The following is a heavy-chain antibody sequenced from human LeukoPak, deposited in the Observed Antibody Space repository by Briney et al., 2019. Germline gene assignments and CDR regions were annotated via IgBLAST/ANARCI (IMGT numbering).Heavy chain of an antibody. CDR3: ARDHAYMFDY. CDR1: GFTFSSYW. J-gene: IGHJ4*02. CDR2: INTDGRTT. V-gene: IGHV3-74*01. Sequence: GGSLRLSCAASGFTFSSYWMNWVRQAPGKGLVWVAHINTDGRTTTYADSVKGRFTVSRDNAKNTLYLEMNRLRAEDTAVYYCARDHAYMFDYWGQGTQVTVSS. D-gene: IGHD5-24*01.